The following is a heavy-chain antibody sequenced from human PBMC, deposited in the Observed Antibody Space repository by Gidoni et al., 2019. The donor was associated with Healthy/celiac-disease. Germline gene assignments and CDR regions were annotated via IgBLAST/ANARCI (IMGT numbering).Heavy chain of an antibody. D-gene: IGHD6-19*01. J-gene: IGHJ4*02. Sequence: QVLLAQSAAEAQKPAASVTVSCKAPRYTFTGYDMHWVRQAPGQGLEWMGWINPNSGGTNYAQKFQGRVTMTRDTSISTAYMELSRLRADDTAVYYCAQYYFEGSGWAPNFDYWGQGTLVTVSS. CDR1: RYTFTGYD. CDR2: INPNSGGT. V-gene: IGHV1-2*02. CDR3: AQYYFEGSGWAPNFDY.